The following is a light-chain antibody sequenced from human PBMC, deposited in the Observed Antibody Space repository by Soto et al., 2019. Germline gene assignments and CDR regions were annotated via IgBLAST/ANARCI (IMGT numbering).Light chain of an antibody. J-gene: IGKJ3*01. CDR2: GAS. Sequence: EVVMTQSPATLSVSPGETATLSCRASQSVSSNLAWYQQKPGQAPRLLIYGASSRATGIPARFSGSGSGTEFTLTISSLQSEDFAVYYCQQHNNWPLTFGPGTKVDIK. CDR1: QSVSSN. CDR3: QQHNNWPLT. V-gene: IGKV3-15*01.